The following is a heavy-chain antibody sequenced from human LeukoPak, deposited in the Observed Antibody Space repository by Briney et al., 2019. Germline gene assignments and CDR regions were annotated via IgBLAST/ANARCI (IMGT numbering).Heavy chain of an antibody. J-gene: IGHJ4*02. CDR2: ISGSSTCI. Sequence: PGGSLRLSCAASEFTFNNYSMSWFRQAPGKGLEWVASISGSSTCIYYANSLKGRFTISRDNAKNTLFLQMNSLRAEDTAVYYCARVYCSGGACYSAFQYWGQGTLVTVSS. CDR1: EFTFNNYS. CDR3: ARVYCSGGACYSAFQY. D-gene: IGHD2-15*01. V-gene: IGHV3-21*01.